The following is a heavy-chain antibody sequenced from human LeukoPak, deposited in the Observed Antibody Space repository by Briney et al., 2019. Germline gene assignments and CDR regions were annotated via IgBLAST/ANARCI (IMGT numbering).Heavy chain of an antibody. CDR3: ARGYCSGGSCYSYYYYNYMDV. J-gene: IGHJ6*03. CDR1: GGSISSSSYY. V-gene: IGHV4-39*07. Sequence: PSETLSLTCTVSGGSISSSSYYWGWIRQPPGKGLEWIGSIHYSGRTNYNPSLKSRVTTSVDTSKNQFSLKLSSVTAADTAVYYCARGYCSGGSCYSYYYYNYMDVWGKGTTVTVSS. CDR2: IHYSGRT. D-gene: IGHD2-15*01.